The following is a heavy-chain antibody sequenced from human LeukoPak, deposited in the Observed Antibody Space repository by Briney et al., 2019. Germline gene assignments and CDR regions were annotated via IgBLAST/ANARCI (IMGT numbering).Heavy chain of an antibody. CDR2: INPRDGGT. V-gene: IGHV1-2*02. J-gene: IGHJ5*02. Sequence: ASVKVSCKASGYTFTSYGISWVRQAPGQGLEWVGYINPRDGGTSSPQNFRGRVTMTRDTSISTAYMEVTRLRSDDTAVYYCARALVPAAQRLSSWGQGTLVTVSS. CDR3: ARALVPAAQRLSS. CDR1: GYTFTSYG. D-gene: IGHD2-2*01.